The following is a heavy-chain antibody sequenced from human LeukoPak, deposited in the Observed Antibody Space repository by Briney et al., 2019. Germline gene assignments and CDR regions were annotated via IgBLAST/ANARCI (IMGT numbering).Heavy chain of an antibody. CDR2: ISGSGLST. V-gene: IGHV3-23*01. Sequence: GGSLRLSCAASGFIFSTYGMTWFRQAPGRGLEWVSGISGSGLSTYYADSVKGRFTSSRDNSKNMLYLQMNSLRAEDTAVYYCAKGGGYGSGTYSEDWGQGILVTVSS. J-gene: IGHJ4*02. D-gene: IGHD3-10*01. CDR3: AKGGGYGSGTYSED. CDR1: GFIFSTYG.